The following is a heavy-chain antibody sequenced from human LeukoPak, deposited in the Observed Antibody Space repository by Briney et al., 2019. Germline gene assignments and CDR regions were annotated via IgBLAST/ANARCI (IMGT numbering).Heavy chain of an antibody. J-gene: IGHJ4*02. Sequence: SETLSLTRVVSGYSISSGYHWGWIQQPPGKGLEWIGSVYRSGSTYYNPSLKRRVTISVDTSKNQISLKVRSVTAADTAMYYCARENWVFDYWGQGILVTVSS. CDR2: VYRSGST. V-gene: IGHV4-38-2*02. D-gene: IGHD7-27*01. CDR1: GYSISSGYH. CDR3: ARENWVFDY.